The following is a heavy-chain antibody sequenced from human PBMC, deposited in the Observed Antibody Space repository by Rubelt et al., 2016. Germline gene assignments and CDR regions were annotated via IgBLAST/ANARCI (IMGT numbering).Heavy chain of an antibody. D-gene: IGHD2/OR15-2a*01. J-gene: IGHJ4*02. CDR2: IFYSGRT. CDR1: GGSIRSGGYY. V-gene: IGHV4-31*03. Sequence: QVQLQESGPGLVQPSQTLSLTCTVSGGSIRSGGYYCSWIRQHPGKGPEWVGYIFYSGRTSYNPACRLRVTISVDTSKNQFTLKRSSGTAADTAVYYCARDSGSRIFDYWGQGTLVTVSS. CDR3: ARDSGSRIFDY.